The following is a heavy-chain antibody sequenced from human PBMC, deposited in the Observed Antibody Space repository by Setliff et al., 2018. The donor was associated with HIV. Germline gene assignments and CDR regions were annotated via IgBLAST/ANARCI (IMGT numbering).Heavy chain of an antibody. J-gene: IGHJ3*02. Sequence: VASVKVSCKSSGYSFTNHYMHWVRQAPGQGLEWMGVINPTGGSTRNTQKFQGRVAMTRDTSTSTVYMELSSLRSEDTAVYYCASAGAWQRNALDIWGQGTMVTVSS. V-gene: IGHV1-46*01. CDR3: ASAGAWQRNALDI. CDR2: INPTGGST. CDR1: GYSFTNHY. D-gene: IGHD5-12*01.